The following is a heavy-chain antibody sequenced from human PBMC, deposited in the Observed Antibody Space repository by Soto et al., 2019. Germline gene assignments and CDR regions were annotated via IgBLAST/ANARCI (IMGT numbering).Heavy chain of an antibody. CDR1: GGTFSSYT. J-gene: IGHJ5*02. CDR3: ARDFNYCSGGSCERFDP. V-gene: IGHV1-69*08. Sequence: QVQLVQSGAEVKKPGSSVKVSCKASGGTFSSYTISWVRQAPGQGLEWMGRIIPILGIANYAQKFQGRVTITADKSTSTAYMELSSRRSADTAVYYCARDFNYCSGGSCERFDPWGQGTLVTVSS. D-gene: IGHD2-15*01. CDR2: IIPILGIA.